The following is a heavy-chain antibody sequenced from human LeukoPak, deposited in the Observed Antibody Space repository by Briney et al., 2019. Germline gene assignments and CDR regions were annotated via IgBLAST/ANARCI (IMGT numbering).Heavy chain of an antibody. CDR2: IYYSGST. Sequence: PSETLSLTCTVSGGSITPYFWNWIRQPPGKGLEWIGYIYYSGSTNYNPSLKSRVTISEDTSKNQFYLNLSSVTAADTAVYYCARRYYYNLGSFPFDFWGQGTLVSVSS. CDR3: ARRYYYNLGSFPFDF. CDR1: GGSITPYF. D-gene: IGHD3-10*01. V-gene: IGHV4-59*12. J-gene: IGHJ4*02.